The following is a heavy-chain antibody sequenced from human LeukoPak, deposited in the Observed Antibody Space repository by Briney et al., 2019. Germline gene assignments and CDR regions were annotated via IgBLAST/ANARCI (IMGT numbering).Heavy chain of an antibody. J-gene: IGHJ4*02. D-gene: IGHD6-13*01. CDR3: AKDRRSSWSFDY. CDR1: GFTLRKDG. CDR2: ISYDGSNK. V-gene: IGHV3-30*18. Sequence: PGGSLRLSCAASGFTLRKDGMHWVRQAPGKGLEWVAVISYDGSNKNYADSVKGRFTISRDNSKNTLYLQMNSLRAEDTAVYYCAKDRRSSWSFDYWGQGTLVTVSS.